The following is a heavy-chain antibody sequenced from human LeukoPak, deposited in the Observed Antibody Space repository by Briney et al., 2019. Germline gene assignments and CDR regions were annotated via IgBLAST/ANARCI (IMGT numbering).Heavy chain of an antibody. Sequence: GGSLRLSCAAFGFTFSSYWMSWVRQAPGKGLEWVANIKQDGSEKYYVDSVKGRFTISRDNAKNSLYLQMNSLRAEDTAVYYCARDPVAAPSPEYFQHWGQGTLVTVSS. J-gene: IGHJ1*01. D-gene: IGHD6-19*01. CDR3: ARDPVAAPSPEYFQH. V-gene: IGHV3-7*01. CDR2: IKQDGSEK. CDR1: GFTFSSYW.